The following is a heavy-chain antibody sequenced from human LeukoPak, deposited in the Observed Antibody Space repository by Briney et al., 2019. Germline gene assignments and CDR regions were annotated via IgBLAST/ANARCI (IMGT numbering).Heavy chain of an antibody. CDR1: GYTFTGYY. J-gene: IGHJ4*02. CDR3: ASDPYYYGSGSYYNLVY. CDR2: INPNSGGT. V-gene: IGHV1-2*02. Sequence: GASVKVSCKASGYTFTGYYMHWVRQAPGQGLEWMGWINPNSGGTNYAQKFQGRVTMTRDTSISTAYMELSRLRSDDTAVYYCASDPYYYGSGSYYNLVYWGQGTLVTVSS. D-gene: IGHD3-10*01.